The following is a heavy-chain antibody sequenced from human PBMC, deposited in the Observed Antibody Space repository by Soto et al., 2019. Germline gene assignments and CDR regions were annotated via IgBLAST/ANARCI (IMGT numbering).Heavy chain of an antibody. CDR1: GGSFSGYY. D-gene: IGHD1-1*01. Sequence: SETLSLTCAVYGGSFSGYYWTWIRQPPGTGLEWIGEINHSGSTNYNPSLKSRVTISVDTSKNQFSLKLTSVTAADTAVYYCARWNEGFDYWGQGTLVTVSS. V-gene: IGHV4-34*01. CDR2: INHSGST. CDR3: ARWNEGFDY. J-gene: IGHJ4*02.